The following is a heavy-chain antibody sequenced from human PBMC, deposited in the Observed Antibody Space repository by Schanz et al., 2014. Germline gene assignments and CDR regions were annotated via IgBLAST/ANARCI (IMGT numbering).Heavy chain of an antibody. Sequence: QVQLVESGGGVVQPGTSLRLSCAASGFTFRGHAMHWVRQAPGQGLEKVAVTSTDGTKTYYAASVKGRFTISRDNSKNTLYLQMNSLRAEDTAVYYCARNYGGHSEESDRYGMDVWGQGTTVTVSS. D-gene: IGHD4-17*01. CDR1: GFTFRGHA. CDR3: ARNYGGHSEESDRYGMDV. V-gene: IGHV3-30*04. CDR2: TSTDGTKT. J-gene: IGHJ6*02.